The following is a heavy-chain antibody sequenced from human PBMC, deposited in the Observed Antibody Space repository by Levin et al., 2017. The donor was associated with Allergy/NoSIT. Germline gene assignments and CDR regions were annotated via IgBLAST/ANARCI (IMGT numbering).Heavy chain of an antibody. Sequence: SETLSLTCTVSGASISPYFWSWVRQPPGKGLEWIGYIYYSGSTNYNPSLKSRVTISVDTSKNQFSLKLSSVTVADTAVYYCARWYYYDSNGYFDYWGRGTLVTVSS. V-gene: IGHV4-59*08. CDR3: ARWYYYDSNGYFDY. J-gene: IGHJ4*02. CDR1: GASISPYF. CDR2: IYYSGST. D-gene: IGHD3-22*01.